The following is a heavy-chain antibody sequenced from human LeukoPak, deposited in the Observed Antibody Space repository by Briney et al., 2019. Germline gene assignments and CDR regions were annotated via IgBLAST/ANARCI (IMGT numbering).Heavy chain of an antibody. CDR2: INTDGSSA. V-gene: IGHV3-74*03. CDR3: SRGTAETAGIDF. J-gene: IGHJ4*02. Sequence: GGSLRLSCEASGFNFSNYWMHWVRQVPEKGLVWVSHINTDGSSATYGDSAKGRFIVSRDNAKNTLFLQMSSLGVEDTAVYYCSRGTAETAGIDFWGQGTLVTVSS. CDR1: GFNFSNYW. D-gene: IGHD3-10*01.